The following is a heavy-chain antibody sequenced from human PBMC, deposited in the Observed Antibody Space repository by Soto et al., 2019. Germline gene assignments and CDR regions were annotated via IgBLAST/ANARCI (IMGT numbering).Heavy chain of an antibody. D-gene: IGHD6-19*01. CDR1: GFTFSSYA. V-gene: IGHV3-30-3*01. Sequence: QVQLVESGGGVVQPGRSLRLSCAASGFTFSSYAMHWVRQAPGKGLEWVAVISYDGSNKYYADSVKGRFTISRDNSKNTLYLQMNSLRAEDTAVYYCARGEEIAVAGTTFDYWGQGTLVTVSS. J-gene: IGHJ4*02. CDR2: ISYDGSNK. CDR3: ARGEEIAVAGTTFDY.